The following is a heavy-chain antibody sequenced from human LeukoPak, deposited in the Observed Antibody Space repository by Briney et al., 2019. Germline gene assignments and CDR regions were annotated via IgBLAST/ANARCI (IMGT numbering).Heavy chain of an antibody. J-gene: IGHJ4*02. V-gene: IGHV3-21*01. CDR3: ARDNSNLQITMVRGDHFDY. CDR1: GFTFSSYS. CDR2: ISSSSSYI. D-gene: IGHD3-10*01. Sequence: GGSLRLSCAASGFTFSSYSMNWVRQAPGKGLEWVSSISSSSSYIYYADSVKGRFTISRDNPKNSLYLQMTSLRAEDTAVYYCARDNSNLQITMVRGDHFDYWGQGTLVTVSS.